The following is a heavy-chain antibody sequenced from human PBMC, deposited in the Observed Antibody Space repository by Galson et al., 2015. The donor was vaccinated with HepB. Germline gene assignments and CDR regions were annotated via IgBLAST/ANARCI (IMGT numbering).Heavy chain of an antibody. CDR3: ARENSSSWYYFDY. CDR1: GGTFSSYT. V-gene: IGHV1-69*04. CDR2: IIPILGIA. J-gene: IGHJ4*02. D-gene: IGHD6-13*01. Sequence: SVKVSCKASGGTFSSYTISWVRQAPGQGLERMGRIIPILGIANYAQKFQGRVTITADKSTSTAYMELSSLRSEDTAVYYCARENSSSWYYFDYWGQGTLVTVSS.